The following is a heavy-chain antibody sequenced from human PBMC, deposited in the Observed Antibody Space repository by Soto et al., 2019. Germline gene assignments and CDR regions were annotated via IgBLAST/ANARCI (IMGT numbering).Heavy chain of an antibody. CDR3: AKVFLEWFPSYYFDY. J-gene: IGHJ4*02. V-gene: IGHV3-23*01. CDR1: GFTFSSYA. D-gene: IGHD3-3*01. Sequence: GGSLRLSCAASGFTFSSYAMSWVRQAPGKGLEWVSAFSGSGGSTYYADSVKGRFTISRDNSKNTLYLQMNSLRAEDTAVYYCAKVFLEWFPSYYFDYWGQGTLVTVSS. CDR2: FSGSGGST.